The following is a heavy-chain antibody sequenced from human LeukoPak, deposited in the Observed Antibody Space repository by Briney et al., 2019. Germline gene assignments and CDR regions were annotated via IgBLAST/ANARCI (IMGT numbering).Heavy chain of an antibody. CDR1: GFTSTIYW. J-gene: IGHJ4*02. CDR3: ASPGEGGRLWDFDY. D-gene: IGHD2-21*01. Sequence: SRRLSCAASGFTSTIYWMSWVRQVPGKWLEWVAKIMQDGSEKYYVDSVKGRCTISRDDAENSLYLRMNSLRAEDTAVYYCASPGEGGRLWDFDYWGQGTLVTVSS. CDR2: IMQDGSEK. V-gene: IGHV3-7*01.